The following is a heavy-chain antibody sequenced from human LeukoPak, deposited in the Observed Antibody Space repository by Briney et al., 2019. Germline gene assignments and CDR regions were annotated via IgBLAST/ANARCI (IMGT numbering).Heavy chain of an antibody. CDR1: GGSISSSSYY. J-gene: IGHJ6*02. Sequence: SETLSLTCTVSGGSISSSSYYWGWIRQPPGKGLEWIGSIYYSGSTYYNPFLKSRVTISVDTSKNQFSLKLSSVTAADTAVYYCASIVVVPAAIPPPYYGMDVWGQGTTVTVSS. V-gene: IGHV4-39*01. CDR2: IYYSGST. D-gene: IGHD2-2*01. CDR3: ASIVVVPAAIPPPYYGMDV.